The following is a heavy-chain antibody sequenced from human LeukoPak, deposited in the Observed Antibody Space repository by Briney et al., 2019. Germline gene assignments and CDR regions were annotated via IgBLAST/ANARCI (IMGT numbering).Heavy chain of an antibody. CDR2: ISGGGGST. J-gene: IGHJ4*02. D-gene: IGHD5-18*01. V-gene: IGHV3-23*01. CDR1: GFTFSSYA. Sequence: GGSLRLSCAASGFTFSSYAMSWVRQAPGKGLECVSIISGGGGSTYYADSVKGRFTISRGNSKNTLYLQMNSLRAEDTAVYYCARSLYSYGYGPFDYWGQGTLVTVSS. CDR3: ARSLYSYGYGPFDY.